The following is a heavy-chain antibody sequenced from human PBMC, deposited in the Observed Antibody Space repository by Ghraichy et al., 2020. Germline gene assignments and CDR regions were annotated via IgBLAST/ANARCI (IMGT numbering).Heavy chain of an antibody. J-gene: IGHJ4*02. CDR3: AKDLLLSGDYVPLDS. D-gene: IGHD4-17*01. Sequence: LTCVASGFTFSSYGMHWVRQAPGKGLEWVALISYDGTNKYDGSNKYYADSVKGRFTISRDNFRNTLYLQMNSLTPEDTAVYYCAKDLLLSGDYVPLDSWGQGTLVTVSS. CDR1: GFTFSSYG. V-gene: IGHV3-30*18. CDR2: ISYDGTNKYDGSNK.